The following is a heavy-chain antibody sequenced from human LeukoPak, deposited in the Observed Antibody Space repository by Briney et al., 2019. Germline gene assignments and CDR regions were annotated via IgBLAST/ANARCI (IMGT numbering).Heavy chain of an antibody. CDR3: AKDLDGSGMYGGIDS. CDR1: GFTYSHNG. Sequence: GGSLRLSCVASGFTYSHNGMNWVRQAPGKGLEWVSAITATAGTTYYADSVKGRFTISRDISKNTLFLQMSCLRAEDTAVYYCAKDLDGSGMYGGIDSWGQGTLVIVSS. D-gene: IGHD6-19*01. J-gene: IGHJ4*02. CDR2: ITATAGTT. V-gene: IGHV3-23*01.